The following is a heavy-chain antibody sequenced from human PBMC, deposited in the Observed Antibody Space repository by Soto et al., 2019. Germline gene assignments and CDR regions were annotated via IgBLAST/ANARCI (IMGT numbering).Heavy chain of an antibody. CDR2: IKQDGSEK. Sequence: PGGSLRLSCAASGFTFSNYWMSWVRQAPGMGLEWVANIKQDGSEKYYVASVRGRFTISRDNAENSVDLQMNSLRAEDTALYYCTRAGFWSGYYDYGLDVWGQGTTVTVSS. D-gene: IGHD3-3*01. CDR3: TRAGFWSGYYDYGLDV. CDR1: GFTFSNYW. V-gene: IGHV3-7*01. J-gene: IGHJ6*02.